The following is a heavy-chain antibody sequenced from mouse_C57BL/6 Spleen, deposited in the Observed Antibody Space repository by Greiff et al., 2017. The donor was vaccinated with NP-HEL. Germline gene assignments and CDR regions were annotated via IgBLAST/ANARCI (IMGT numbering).Heavy chain of an antibody. CDR3: ARRDSRSSYDY. D-gene: IGHD1-1*01. V-gene: IGHV1-43*01. Sequence: VQLQQSGPELVKPGASVKISCKASGYSFTGYYMHWVKQSSEKSLEWIGEINPSTGGTSYNQKFKGKATLTVDKSSSTAYMQLKSLTSEDSAVYYCARRDSRSSYDYWGQGTTLTVSS. CDR2: INPSTGGT. J-gene: IGHJ2*01. CDR1: GYSFTGYY.